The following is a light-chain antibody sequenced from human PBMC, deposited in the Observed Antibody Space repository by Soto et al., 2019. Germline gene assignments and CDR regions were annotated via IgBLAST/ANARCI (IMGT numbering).Light chain of an antibody. V-gene: IGKV3-15*01. Sequence: IVLTQSPATLSVSPGKRATLSCRASQSVSSNLAWYQQKPGQAPRLVINGASTRATGVPARFSGSGSGTEFTLTISSLQSEDFAVYYCQQYNSWPRTFGQGTKVEIK. CDR1: QSVSSN. J-gene: IGKJ1*01. CDR3: QQYNSWPRT. CDR2: GAS.